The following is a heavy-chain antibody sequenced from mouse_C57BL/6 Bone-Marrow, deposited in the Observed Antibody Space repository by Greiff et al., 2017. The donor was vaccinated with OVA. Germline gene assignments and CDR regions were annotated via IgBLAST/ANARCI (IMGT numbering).Heavy chain of an antibody. Sequence: DVQLVESGGGLVKPGGSLKLSCAASGFTFSDYGMHWVRQAPEKGLEWVAYISSGSSTIYYADTVKGRFTISRDNAKNTLFLQMTSLRSEDTAMYYCADTLYYAMDYWGQGTSVTVSS. CDR2: ISSGSSTI. CDR1: GFTFSDYG. CDR3: ADTLYYAMDY. J-gene: IGHJ4*01. V-gene: IGHV5-17*01.